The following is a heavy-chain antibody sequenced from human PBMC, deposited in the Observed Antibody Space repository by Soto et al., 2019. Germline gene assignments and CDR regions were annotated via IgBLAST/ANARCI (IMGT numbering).Heavy chain of an antibody. CDR3: VRVYGEIDY. V-gene: IGHV1-8*01. Sequence: QVQLVQSGAEVKKPGASVKVSCKASGYTFTNYDINWVRQATGQGLEWMGWMNPKSGNTGYAQQFQGSVIMTRSTSISAAYMELSSLRSEDTAVYYCVRVYGEIDYWGQGTLVTVSS. J-gene: IGHJ4*02. CDR2: MNPKSGNT. D-gene: IGHD4-17*01. CDR1: GYTFTNYD.